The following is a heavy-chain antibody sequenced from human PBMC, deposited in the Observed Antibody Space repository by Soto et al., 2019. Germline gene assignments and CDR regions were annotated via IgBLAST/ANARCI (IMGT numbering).Heavy chain of an antibody. CDR2: ISGGGTSP. CDR1: GFPSGSYA. Sequence: EVQLLESGGGLVQPGGSLRLSCAASGFPSGSYAMNWVRQAPGKGLEWVSTISGGGTSPYYADSVKGRFTISRDNSKNRVYLQMNSLRAEDTAVYYCAKDLVVATIFDTSMDVWGQGTTVTVSS. J-gene: IGHJ6*02. D-gene: IGHD5-12*01. V-gene: IGHV3-23*01. CDR3: AKDLVVATIFDTSMDV.